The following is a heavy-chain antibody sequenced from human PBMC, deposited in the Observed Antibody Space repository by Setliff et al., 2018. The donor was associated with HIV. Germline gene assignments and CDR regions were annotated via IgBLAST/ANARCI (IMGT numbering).Heavy chain of an antibody. Sequence: GGSLRLSCAASAFTFSNYNIHWVRQAPGKGLEWVAFISYDGNKKYYADSVKGRFTISRDNARNSLYLQMNNLGAGDTAVYYCASSGSGSYINWFGPWGQGTLVTVSS. D-gene: IGHD3-10*01. J-gene: IGHJ5*02. CDR3: ASSGSGSYINWFGP. V-gene: IGHV3-30*14. CDR1: AFTFSNYN. CDR2: ISYDGNKK.